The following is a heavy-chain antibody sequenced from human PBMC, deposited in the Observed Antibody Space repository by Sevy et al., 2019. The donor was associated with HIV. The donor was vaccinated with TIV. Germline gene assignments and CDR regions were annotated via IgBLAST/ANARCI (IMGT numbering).Heavy chain of an antibody. CDR1: GFSFRNYG. CDR2: ITYDGSNT. V-gene: IGHV3-30*18. D-gene: IGHD1-1*01. CDR3: AKQDNWNDFHFDY. J-gene: IGHJ4*02. Sequence: GGSLRLSCAASGFSFRNYGMHWVRQAPGKGLEWVAVITYDGSNTHYADSVKGRFTISRDNSKNTLFLQMSSLRAEDTAVYHCAKQDNWNDFHFDYWGQGILVTVSS.